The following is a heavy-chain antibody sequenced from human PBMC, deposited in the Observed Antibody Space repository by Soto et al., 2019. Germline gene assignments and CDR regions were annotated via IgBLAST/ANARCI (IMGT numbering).Heavy chain of an antibody. CDR2: MYPGDSDT. J-gene: IGHJ4*02. CDR1: GYTFTDYW. V-gene: IGHV5-51*01. CDR3: ARLPRDCNKTSCYYADH. Sequence: GESLKISCKGSGYTFTDYWIGWVRQLPGKGLEWVGIMYPGDSDTRYNPSLQGHVTLSVDVTVSTAFLQWRSLETSDTGMYFCARLPRDCNKTSCYYADHWGQGTQVTVSS. D-gene: IGHD3-3*01.